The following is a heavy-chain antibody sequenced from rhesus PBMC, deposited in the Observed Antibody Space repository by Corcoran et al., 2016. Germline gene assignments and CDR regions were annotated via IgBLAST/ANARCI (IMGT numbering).Heavy chain of an antibody. CDR1: GFTFSDYY. Sequence: EVRLVESGGGLVQPGGSLRLSCAASGFTFSDYYMSWVRQAPGTGPEWVGFIRNKANGGTAENAASLKGRFNISRDDSKSIASLQMNSLKTEDTAVYYCARFYSGRKGFDVWGPGVLVTVSS. V-gene: IGHV3-116*02. D-gene: IGHD3-16*01. CDR2: IRNKANGGTA. CDR3: ARFYSGRKGFDV. J-gene: IGHJ5-1*01.